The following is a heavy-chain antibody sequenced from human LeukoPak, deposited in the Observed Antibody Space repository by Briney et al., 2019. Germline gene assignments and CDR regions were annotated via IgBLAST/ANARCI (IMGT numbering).Heavy chain of an antibody. D-gene: IGHD2-8*02. Sequence: GGPLRLSCAASGFTFDDYAMHWVRQAPGKGLEWVSGISWNSGSIGYADSVKGRFTISRDNAKNSLYLQMNSLRAEDTALYYCAKGGSGGYYYYYGMDVWGQGTTVTVSS. CDR2: ISWNSGSI. J-gene: IGHJ6*02. CDR1: GFTFDDYA. CDR3: AKGGSGGYYYYYGMDV. V-gene: IGHV3-9*01.